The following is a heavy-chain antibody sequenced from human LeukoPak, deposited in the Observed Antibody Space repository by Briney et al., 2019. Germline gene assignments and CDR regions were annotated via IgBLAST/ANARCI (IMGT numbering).Heavy chain of an antibody. V-gene: IGHV3-48*01. CDR3: AKDPTSSSALDY. J-gene: IGHJ4*02. D-gene: IGHD6-6*01. CDR2: ISRSSTTI. Sequence: PGGSLRLSCAASGFTFSSYWMSWVHLAPGKGLEWVSYISRSSTTIYYADSVKGRFTTSRDNAKNLLYLQMNSLRAEDTAVYYCAKDPTSSSALDYWGQGTLVTVSS. CDR1: GFTFSSYW.